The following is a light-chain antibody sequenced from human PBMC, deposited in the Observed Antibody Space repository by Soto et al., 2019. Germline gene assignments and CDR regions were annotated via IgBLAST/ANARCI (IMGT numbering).Light chain of an antibody. CDR1: QVISSW. CDR3: QQASSFPLT. CDR2: GAS. Sequence: IPMTQSPSSVSASVGDSVTITCRASQVISSWLAWYQVKPGKAPKLLIYGASNRESGVPSRFSASESGTLFTLTINSLQPEDFATYYFQQASSFPLTFGGGTTVEI. J-gene: IGKJ4*02. V-gene: IGKV1-12*01.